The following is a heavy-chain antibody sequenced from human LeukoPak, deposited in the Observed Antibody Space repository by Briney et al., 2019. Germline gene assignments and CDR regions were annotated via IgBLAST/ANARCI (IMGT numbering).Heavy chain of an antibody. CDR1: GFTFSSYE. CDR2: ISSSGSNT. CDR3: AAGSGGYYKATS. D-gene: IGHD3-10*01. J-gene: IGHJ5*02. Sequence: GGSLRLSCAASGFTFSSYEMNWVRQAPGKGLEWVSSISSSGSNTYYTDSVKGRFTISRDNSKYTLYLQMNSLRVEDTAVYYCAAGSGGYYKATSWGQGTLVTVSS. V-gene: IGHV3-23*01.